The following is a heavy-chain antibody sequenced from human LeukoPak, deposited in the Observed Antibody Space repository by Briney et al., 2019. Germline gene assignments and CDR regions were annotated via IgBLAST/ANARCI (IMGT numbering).Heavy chain of an antibody. D-gene: IGHD2-15*01. CDR3: AKDLLGYCSGGSCYSTDY. V-gene: IGHV3-30*02. J-gene: IGHJ4*02. CDR1: GFTFSSYG. Sequence: GGSLRLSCAASGFTFSSYGMHWVRQAPGKGLGWVAFIRYDGSNKYYADSVKGRFTISRDNSKNTLYLQMNSLRAEDTAVYYCAKDLLGYCSGGSCYSTDYWGQGTLVTVSS. CDR2: IRYDGSNK.